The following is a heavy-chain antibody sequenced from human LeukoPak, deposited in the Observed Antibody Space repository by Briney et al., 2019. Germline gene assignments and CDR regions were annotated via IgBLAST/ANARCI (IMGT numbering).Heavy chain of an antibody. J-gene: IGHJ4*02. CDR2: ISGSGGST. CDR1: GFTFSSYA. D-gene: IGHD2-15*01. Sequence: GGSLRLSCAASGFTFSSYAMNWVRQAPGKGLEWVSLISGSGGSTYYADSVKGRFTISRDNSKNTLYLQMNSLRADDTAVYYCAKPRRSGGIYSSLDYWGQGTLVTVSS. V-gene: IGHV3-23*01. CDR3: AKPRRSGGIYSSLDY.